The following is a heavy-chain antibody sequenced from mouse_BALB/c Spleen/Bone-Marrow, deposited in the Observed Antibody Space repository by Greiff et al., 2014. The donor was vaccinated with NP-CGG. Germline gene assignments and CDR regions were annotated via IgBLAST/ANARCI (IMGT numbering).Heavy chain of an antibody. D-gene: IGHD2-14*01. Sequence: VQLQQSGAELVRPGASVTLSCKASGYTFTDYEMHWVKQTPVHGLEWIGAIDPETGGTAYNQKFKGKATLTADKSSSTAYMELRSLTSEDSAVYYCRAYYRYDGYAMDYWGQGTSVIVSS. CDR2: IDPETGGT. CDR3: RAYYRYDGYAMDY. V-gene: IGHV1-15*01. CDR1: GYTFTDYE. J-gene: IGHJ4*01.